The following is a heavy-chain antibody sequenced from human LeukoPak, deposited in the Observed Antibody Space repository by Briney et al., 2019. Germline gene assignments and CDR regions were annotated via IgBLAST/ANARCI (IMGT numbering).Heavy chain of an antibody. J-gene: IGHJ4*02. CDR3: ARDRSYGFWSGYSTPDY. CDR2: ISGGGTT. Sequence: PGGSLRLSCAASGFTFSNYAMNWVRQAPGKGLEWVSTISGGGTTYYADSVTGRFTVSRDKSKNTLYLQMNSLRAEDTAVYYCARDRSYGFWSGYSTPDYWGQGTLVTVSS. D-gene: IGHD3-3*01. CDR1: GFTFSNYA. V-gene: IGHV3-23*01.